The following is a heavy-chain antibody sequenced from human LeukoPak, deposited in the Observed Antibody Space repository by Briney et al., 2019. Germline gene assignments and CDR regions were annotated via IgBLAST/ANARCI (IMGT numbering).Heavy chain of an antibody. CDR2: ISSSSNTI. D-gene: IGHD2-21*02. Sequence: TGGSLRLSCAASGFTFSSYSMNWVRQAPGKGLEWVSYISSSSNTIYYADSVKGRFTISRDNAKNSLFLQMNSLRDGDTSVYYCARAVTVVTRGGLVFDYWGQGTLVTVSS. V-gene: IGHV3-48*02. J-gene: IGHJ4*02. CDR3: ARAVTVVTRGGLVFDY. CDR1: GFTFSSYS.